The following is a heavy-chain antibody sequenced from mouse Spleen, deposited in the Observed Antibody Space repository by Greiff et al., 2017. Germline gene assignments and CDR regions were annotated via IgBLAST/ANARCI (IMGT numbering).Heavy chain of an antibody. Sequence: QVQLQQSGPELVKPGASVKISCKASGYAFSSSWMNWVKQRPGKGLEWIGRIYPGDGDTNYNGKFKGKATLTADKSSSTAYMQLSSLTSEDSAVYFCAYTAHWYFDVRGAGTTVTVSS. D-gene: IGHD1-2*01. CDR1: GYAFSSSW. V-gene: IGHV1-82*01. CDR2: IYPGDGDT. J-gene: IGHJ1*01. CDR3: AYTAHWYFDV.